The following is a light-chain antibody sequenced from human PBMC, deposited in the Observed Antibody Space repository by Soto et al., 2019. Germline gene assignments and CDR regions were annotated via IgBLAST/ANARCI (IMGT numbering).Light chain of an antibody. V-gene: IGKV3-15*01. CDR1: QSISTY. CDR2: GAS. Sequence: EIVMTQSPATLSVSPGERATLSCRASQSISTYLAWYQHKPGQAPRLLIYGASIRATGVPARFSGTGSGTEFTLTISSLQPEDFATYYCLQTYSTPGTFGQGTKLEIK. CDR3: LQTYSTPGT. J-gene: IGKJ2*02.